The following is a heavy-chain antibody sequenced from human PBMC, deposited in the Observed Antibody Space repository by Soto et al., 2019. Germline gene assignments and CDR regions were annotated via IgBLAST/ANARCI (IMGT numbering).Heavy chain of an antibody. J-gene: IGHJ4*02. D-gene: IGHD2-21*02. CDR3: ARVFCRGDCYSPLDY. CDR1: GFTFSNFG. V-gene: IGHV3-21*01. CDR2: ISSSDKYI. Sequence: PGGSLRLSCVASGFTFSNFGLNWVRQAPGKGREGVSSISSSDKYIYYADSVKGRFTISRDNAKNSLSLQMNSLRADDTAVYYCARVFCRGDCYSPLDYWGQGTLVTVSS.